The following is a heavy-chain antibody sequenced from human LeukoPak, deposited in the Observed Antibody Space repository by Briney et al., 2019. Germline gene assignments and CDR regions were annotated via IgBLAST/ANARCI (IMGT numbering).Heavy chain of an antibody. CDR2: IYYSGNT. CDR3: ARDGSGSSADV. D-gene: IGHD6-6*01. J-gene: IGHJ6*04. Sequence: SETLSLTCAVSGVSISSSYWSWIRQPPGKGLEWMGYIYYSGNTNYNPSPESRVAMSIDTSKNQFSLKLTSVTAADTALYYCARDGSGSSADVWGKGTSVTVSS. CDR1: GVSISSSY. V-gene: IGHV4-59*01.